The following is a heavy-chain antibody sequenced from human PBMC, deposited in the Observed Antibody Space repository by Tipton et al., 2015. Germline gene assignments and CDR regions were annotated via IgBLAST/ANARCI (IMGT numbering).Heavy chain of an antibody. Sequence: TLSLTCTVSGGAITSDGFYWSWIRQHPGKGLEWIGYIFYTGSTYYNPSLKSRATLSVDTSKNQFSLKLSSVTAADTAVYYCARDGNNSNYFDYWGQGTLVTVSS. CDR1: GGAITSDGFY. D-gene: IGHD5-24*01. J-gene: IGHJ4*02. CDR2: IFYTGST. V-gene: IGHV4-31*03. CDR3: ARDGNNSNYFDY.